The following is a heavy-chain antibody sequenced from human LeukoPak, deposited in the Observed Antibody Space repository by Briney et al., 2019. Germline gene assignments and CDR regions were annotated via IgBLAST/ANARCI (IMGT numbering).Heavy chain of an antibody. J-gene: IGHJ4*02. V-gene: IGHV3-7*01. CDR3: ARDIVGATSGLFDY. CDR1: GFTFSSYW. Sequence: GGPQRLSCVASGFTFSSYWMSWVRQAPGKGLEWVANIKQDGSEKYYVDSVKGRFTISRDNAKNSLYLQMNSLRAEDTAVYYCARDIVGATSGLFDYWGQGTLVTVSS. CDR2: IKQDGSEK. D-gene: IGHD1-26*01.